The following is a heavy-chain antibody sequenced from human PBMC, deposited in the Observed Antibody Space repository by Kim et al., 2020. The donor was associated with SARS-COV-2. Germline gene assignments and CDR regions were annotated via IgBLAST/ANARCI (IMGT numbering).Heavy chain of an antibody. D-gene: IGHD3-3*01. J-gene: IGHJ4*02. V-gene: IGHV4-39*01. CDR3: ARRVRFLEWLLNLYYFDY. Sequence: SETLSLTCTVSGGSISSSSYYWGWIRQPPGKGLEWIGSIYYSGSTYYNPFLKSRVTISVDTSKNQFSLKLSSVTAADTAVYYCARRVRFLEWLLNLYYFDYWGQGTLVTVSS. CDR1: GGSISSSSYY. CDR2: IYYSGST.